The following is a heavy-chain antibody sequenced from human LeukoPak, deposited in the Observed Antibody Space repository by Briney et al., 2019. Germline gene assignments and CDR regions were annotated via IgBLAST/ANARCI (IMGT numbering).Heavy chain of an antibody. V-gene: IGHV4-34*01. CDR1: GGSFSGYY. D-gene: IGHD3-10*01. J-gene: IGHJ4*02. Sequence: SETLSLTCAVYGGSFSGYYWGWIRQPPGKGLEWIGSIYHSGSTYYNPSLKSRVTISVDTSKNQFSLKLSSVTAADTAVYYCARGKYYYGSGSYHPGLPADYWGQGTLVTVSS. CDR2: IYHSGST. CDR3: ARGKYYYGSGSYHPGLPADY.